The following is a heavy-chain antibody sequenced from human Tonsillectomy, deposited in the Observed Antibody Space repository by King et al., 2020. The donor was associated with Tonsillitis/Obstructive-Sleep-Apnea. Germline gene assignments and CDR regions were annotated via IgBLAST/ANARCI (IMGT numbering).Heavy chain of an antibody. CDR3: ASQPGIAAAS. Sequence: VQLVESGGGLVKPGGSLRLSCAASGFTFSSYSMNWVLQAPGKGLEWVSSISSSSSYIYYADSVKGRFTISRDNAKNSLYLQMNSLRAEDTAVYYCASQPGIAAASWGQGTLVTVSS. J-gene: IGHJ5*02. V-gene: IGHV3-21*01. D-gene: IGHD6-13*01. CDR2: ISSSSSYI. CDR1: GFTFSSYS.